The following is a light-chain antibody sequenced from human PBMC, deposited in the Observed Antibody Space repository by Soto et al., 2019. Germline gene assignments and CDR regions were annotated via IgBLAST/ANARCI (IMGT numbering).Light chain of an antibody. CDR2: DAS. CDR1: QGVGST. CDR3: QHYKTWPPS. Sequence: ELVLTQSPATLSVSPGERATLSCRASQGVGSTVAWYQQKPGKAPRLLIYDASTRATGIPARFSGDGSGTEFTLTINSLQSDDFAAYYWQHYKTWPPSFGGGTRVEI. V-gene: IGKV3-15*01. J-gene: IGKJ4*01.